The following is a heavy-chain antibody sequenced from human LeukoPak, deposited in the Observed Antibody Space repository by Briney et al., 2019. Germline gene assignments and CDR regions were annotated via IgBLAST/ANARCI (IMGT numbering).Heavy chain of an antibody. V-gene: IGHV3-23*01. CDR3: ARSSITMVRGVIKSTTSWYHYYNMDV. CDR2: ISGSGGST. D-gene: IGHD3-10*01. J-gene: IGHJ6*03. CDR1: GFTFTSYG. Sequence: GGSLRLSCAASGFTFTSYGMSWVRQTPGKGLEWVSGISGSGGSTYYADSVMGRFTISRDNSKITLYLQMNSLRAEDTAVYYCARSSITMVRGVIKSTTSWYHYYNMDVWGKGTTVTVSS.